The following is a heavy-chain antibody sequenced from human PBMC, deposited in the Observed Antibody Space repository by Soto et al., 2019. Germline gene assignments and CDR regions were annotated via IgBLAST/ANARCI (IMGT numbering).Heavy chain of an antibody. CDR2: INPNSGGT. CDR3: ARVDFWSGYYPGITGTTGSFDY. Sequence: VKVSCKASGYTFTGYYMHWVRQAPGQGLEWMGWINPNSGGTNYAQKFQGRVTMTRDTSISTAYMELSRLRSDDTAVYYCARVDFWSGYYPGITGTTGSFDYWGQGTLVTVSS. V-gene: IGHV1-2*02. J-gene: IGHJ4*02. CDR1: GYTFTGYY. D-gene: IGHD3-3*01.